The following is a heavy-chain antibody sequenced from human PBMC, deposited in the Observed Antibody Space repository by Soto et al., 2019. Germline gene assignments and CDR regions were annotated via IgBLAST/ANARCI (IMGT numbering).Heavy chain of an antibody. D-gene: IGHD3-10*01. V-gene: IGHV4-39*01. CDR1: GGSIDRSNYY. CDR2: TYYNGNA. Sequence: PSETLSLTCTVSGGSIDRSNYYWDWLRQPPGKGLEWIGTTYYNGNAYYNPSLRSRVSMSVDTSKNQFSLKLISVTAADTAVYYCARHFVAVVIKGWGYWGQGKLVTSPQ. CDR3: ARHFVAVVIKGWGY. J-gene: IGHJ4*02.